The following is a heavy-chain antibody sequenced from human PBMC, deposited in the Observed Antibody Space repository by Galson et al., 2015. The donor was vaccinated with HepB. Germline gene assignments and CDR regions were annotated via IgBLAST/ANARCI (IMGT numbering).Heavy chain of an antibody. CDR2: ISGGGGNT. J-gene: IGHJ4*02. D-gene: IGHD5-18*01. CDR3: AKDGGYTYGHSDY. Sequence: SLRLSCAASGFTFSRNYMSWVRQAPGKGLEWVSTISGGGGNTYYADSVKGRFTISRDNSKNTLYLQLNSLRAEDTALYYCAKDGGYTYGHSDYWGQGALVTVSS. CDR1: GFTFSRNY. V-gene: IGHV3-23*01.